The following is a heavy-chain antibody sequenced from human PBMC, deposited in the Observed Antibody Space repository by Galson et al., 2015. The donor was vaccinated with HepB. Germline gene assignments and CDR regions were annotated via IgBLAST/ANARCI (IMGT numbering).Heavy chain of an antibody. J-gene: IGHJ3*02. V-gene: IGHV3-7*03. CDR1: GFTFSSYW. CDR2: IKQDGSEK. D-gene: IGHD3-10*02. Sequence: SLRLSCAASGFTFSSYWMSWVRQAPGKGLEWVANIKQDGSEKYYVDSVKGRFTISRDNAKNSLYLQMNSLRAEDTAVYYCARGVTILIRFGELDIWGQGTMVTVSS. CDR3: ARGVTILIRFGELDI.